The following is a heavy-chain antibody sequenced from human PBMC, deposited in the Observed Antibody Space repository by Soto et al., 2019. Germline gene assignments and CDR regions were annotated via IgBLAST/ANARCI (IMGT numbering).Heavy chain of an antibody. CDR2: IYPGDSDT. CDR3: ARHQRITIFGVVTGMDV. J-gene: IGHJ6*02. CDR1: GYSFTSYW. D-gene: IGHD3-3*01. V-gene: IGHV5-51*01. Sequence: GSLKISCKGSGYSFTSYWIGWVRQMPGKGLEWMGIIYPGDSDTRYSPSFQGQVTISADKSISTAYLQWSSLKASDTAMYYCARHQRITIFGVVTGMDVWGQGTTVTVSS.